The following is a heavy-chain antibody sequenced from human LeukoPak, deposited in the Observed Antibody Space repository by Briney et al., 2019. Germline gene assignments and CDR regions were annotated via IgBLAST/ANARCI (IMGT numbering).Heavy chain of an antibody. CDR2: IYHSGST. D-gene: IGHD3-10*01. CDR3: AREGSGSYRMYFDY. J-gene: IGHJ4*02. V-gene: IGHV4-30-2*01. Sequence: SETLSLTCAVSGGSISSGGYSWSWIRQPPGKGLEWIGYIYHSGSTYYNPSLKSRVTISVDRSKNQFSLKLSSVTAADTAVYYCAREGSGSYRMYFDYWGQGTLVTVSS. CDR1: GGSISSGGYS.